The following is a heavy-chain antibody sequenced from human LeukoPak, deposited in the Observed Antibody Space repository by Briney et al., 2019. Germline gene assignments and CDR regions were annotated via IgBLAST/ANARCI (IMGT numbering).Heavy chain of an antibody. CDR3: ARLSRVAVAGSYGYHSMGV. CDR2: VYYSGSI. V-gene: IGHV4-59*11. J-gene: IGHJ6*02. CDR1: GASIDGHY. D-gene: IGHD6-19*01. Sequence: SETLSLTCTVSGASIDGHYWSWIRLPPGKGLEWIGFVYYSGSISYNPSLKSRVTISADTSNNQFSLKLDSVTAADTAVYYCARLSRVAVAGSYGYHSMGVWGRGTTVTVSS.